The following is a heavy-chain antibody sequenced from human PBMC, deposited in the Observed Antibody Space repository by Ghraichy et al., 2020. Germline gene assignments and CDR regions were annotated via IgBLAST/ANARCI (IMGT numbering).Heavy chain of an antibody. CDR2: INHSGST. J-gene: IGHJ4*02. V-gene: IGHV4-34*01. CDR1: GGSFSGYY. D-gene: IGHD4-11*01. Sequence: SETLSLTCAVYGGSFSGYYWSWIRQPPGKGLEWIGEINHSGSTNYNPSLKSRVTISVDTSKNQFSLKLSSVTAADTAVYYCARVGYSTVWDFDYWGQGTLVTVSS. CDR3: ARVGYSTVWDFDY.